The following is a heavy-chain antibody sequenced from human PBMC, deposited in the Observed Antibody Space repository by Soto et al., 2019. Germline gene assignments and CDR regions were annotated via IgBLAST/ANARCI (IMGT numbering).Heavy chain of an antibody. CDR2: IYWDDDE. J-gene: IGHJ4*02. CDR1: GFSLTTRGVG. D-gene: IGHD5-18*01. CDR3: ANRPRGYSYHFDY. Sequence: QITLKESGPTLVKPTQTLTLTCTFSGFSLTTRGVGVGWIRQPPGKALEWLALIYWDDDEGYSPSLKSRLTTTKDSSKNQVVLTIASTDPGDTATYYCANRPRGYSYHFDYWGEGPLVTVSS. V-gene: IGHV2-5*02.